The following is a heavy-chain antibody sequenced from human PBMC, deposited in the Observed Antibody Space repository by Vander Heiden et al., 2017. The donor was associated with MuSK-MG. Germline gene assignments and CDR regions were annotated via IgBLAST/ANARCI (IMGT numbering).Heavy chain of an antibody. Sequence: QVQLVQSGAEVKKPGSSVKVSCKASGGTFSSYTISWVRQAPGQGLEWMGRIIPILGIANYAQKFQGRVTITADKSTSTAYMELRSMRSEDTAVYYFAREIDGGNSFDYWGQGTLVTVSS. V-gene: IGHV1-69*08. CDR1: GGTFSSYT. CDR3: AREIDGGNSFDY. J-gene: IGHJ4*02. CDR2: IIPILGIA. D-gene: IGHD2-15*01.